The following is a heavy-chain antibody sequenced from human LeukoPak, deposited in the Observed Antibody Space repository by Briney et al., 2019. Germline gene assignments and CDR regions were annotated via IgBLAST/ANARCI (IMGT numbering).Heavy chain of an antibody. CDR3: ARSFWFGEFLDY. CDR1: GYTFTSYG. D-gene: IGHD3-10*01. J-gene: IGHJ4*02. CDR2: ISAYNGNT. V-gene: IGHV1-18*01. Sequence: ASVKVSCKASGYTFTSYGISWVRQAPGQGLEWMGWISAYNGNTNYAQKLQGRVTMTTDTSTSTAYLELRSLRSDDTAVYYCARSFWFGEFLDYWGQGTLVTVSS.